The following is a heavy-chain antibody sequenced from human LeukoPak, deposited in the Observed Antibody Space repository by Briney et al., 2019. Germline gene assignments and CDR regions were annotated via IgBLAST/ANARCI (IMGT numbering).Heavy chain of an antibody. Sequence: PSETLSLTCTVSGGSISSYYWSWIRQPPGKGLEWIGYIYYSGSTNYNPSLKSRVTISVDTSKNQFSLKLSSVTAADTAVYYCARDVPMYSGSHLYYYMDVWGKGTTVTVSS. CDR1: GGSISSYY. CDR3: ARDVPMYSGSHLYYYMDV. D-gene: IGHD1-26*01. J-gene: IGHJ6*03. CDR2: IYYSGST. V-gene: IGHV4-59*01.